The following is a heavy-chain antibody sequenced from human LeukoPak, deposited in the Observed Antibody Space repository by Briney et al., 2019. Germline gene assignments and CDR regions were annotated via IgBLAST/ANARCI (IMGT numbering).Heavy chain of an antibody. CDR1: GYTFTSYY. Sequence: ASVKVSCKASGYTFTSYYMHWVRQAPGQGLEWMGIFNPSGGSTSYAQKFQGRITMTRDTSTSTVYMELSSLRSEDTAVYYCARHPSGDFYASGPFDLWGQGTLVSVSS. J-gene: IGHJ5*02. CDR3: ARHPSGDFYASGPFDL. CDR2: FNPSGGST. D-gene: IGHD3-10*01. V-gene: IGHV1-46*01.